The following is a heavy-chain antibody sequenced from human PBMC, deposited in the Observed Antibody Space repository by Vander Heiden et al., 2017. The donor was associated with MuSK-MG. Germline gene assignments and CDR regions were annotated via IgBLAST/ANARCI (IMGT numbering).Heavy chain of an antibody. D-gene: IGHD3-16*01. CDR2: GNPGTGNT. CDR3: VREGLQGEFDY. Sequence: QVQLAQSGAEVKKPGASVKVSCKASGYTFIRFAMHWARQALGPRLEWMGWGNPGTGNTRSSQNFQSTVTIARDTSAPTAYMELSSLRFEDTAVYYCVREGLQGEFDYWGQGTLVTVSS. J-gene: IGHJ4*02. CDR1: GYTFIRFA. V-gene: IGHV1-3*01.